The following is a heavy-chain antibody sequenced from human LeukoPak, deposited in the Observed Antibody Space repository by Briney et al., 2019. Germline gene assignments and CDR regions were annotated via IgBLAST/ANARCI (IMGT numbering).Heavy chain of an antibody. CDR3: AKSREGYYFDY. D-gene: IGHD5-24*01. J-gene: IGHJ4*02. CDR1: GFTFSGYA. Sequence: PGGSLRLSCATSGFTFSGYAMNWVRQAPGKGLEWVSRISDSGGTIHHADSVQGRFTMSRDSSKNTLYLQMNSLRAEDTAVYYCAKSREGYYFDYWGQGTLVTVSS. V-gene: IGHV3-23*01. CDR2: ISDSGGTI.